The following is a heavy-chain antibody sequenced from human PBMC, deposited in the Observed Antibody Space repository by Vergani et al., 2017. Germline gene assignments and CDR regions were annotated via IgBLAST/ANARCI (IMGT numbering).Heavy chain of an antibody. CDR3: VRVMMSTLD. V-gene: IGHV3-7*01. CDR1: GFPLSNYW. Sequence: EVQLVESGGGLVQPGGSLRLSCAGSGFPLSNYWMNCGRQTPGKGLEWVASIKQDGSEKYYVDSVKGRFTISRDNTKNSLYLQMNSLRVEDTAVYFCVRVMMSTLDWGQGTLVTVSS. CDR2: IKQDGSEK. J-gene: IGHJ4*02. D-gene: IGHD5/OR15-5a*01.